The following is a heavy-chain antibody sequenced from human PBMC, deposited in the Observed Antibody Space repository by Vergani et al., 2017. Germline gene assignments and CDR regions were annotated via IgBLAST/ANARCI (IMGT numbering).Heavy chain of an antibody. CDR1: GGSVSSGSYY. J-gene: IGHJ4*02. D-gene: IGHD3-10*01. V-gene: IGHV4-61*01. CDR3: ARAMVRGVIFSKAYXFDY. Sequence: QVQLQESGPGLVKPSETLSLTCTVSGGSVSSGSYYWSWIRQPPGKGLEWIGYIYYSGSTNYNPSLKSRVTISVDTSKNQFSLKLSSVTAADTAVYYCARAMVRGVIFSKAYXFDYWGQGTLVTVSS. CDR2: IYYSGST.